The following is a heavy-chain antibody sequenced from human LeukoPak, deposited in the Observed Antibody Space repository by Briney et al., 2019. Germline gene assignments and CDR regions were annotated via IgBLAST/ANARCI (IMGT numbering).Heavy chain of an antibody. D-gene: IGHD3-3*01. CDR1: GFTFSSYA. CDR3: ARAENTNYDFWSGSYFDY. CDR2: ISYDGSNK. V-gene: IGHV3-30-3*01. Sequence: GRSLRLSCAASGFTFSSYAMHWVRQAPGKGLEWVAVISYDGSNKYYADSVKGRFTISRDNSKNTLYLQMNSLRAEDTAVYYCARAENTNYDFWSGSYFDYWGQGTLVTVSS. J-gene: IGHJ4*02.